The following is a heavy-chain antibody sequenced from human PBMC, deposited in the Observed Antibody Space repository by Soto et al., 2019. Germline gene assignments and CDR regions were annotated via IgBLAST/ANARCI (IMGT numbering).Heavy chain of an antibody. D-gene: IGHD6-13*01. V-gene: IGHV3-23*01. J-gene: IGHJ5*02. CDR3: AKVRGSSSWFGSNWFDP. CDR1: GFTFSSYA. Sequence: PGGSLRLSCAASGFTFSSYAMSWVRQAPGKGLEWVSAISGSGGSTYYADSVKGRFTISRDNSKNTLYLQMNSLRAEDTAVYYCAKVRGSSSWFGSNWFDPRGQGTLVTVPQ. CDR2: ISGSGGST.